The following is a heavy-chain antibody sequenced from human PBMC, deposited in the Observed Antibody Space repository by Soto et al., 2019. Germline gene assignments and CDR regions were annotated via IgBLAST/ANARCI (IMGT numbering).Heavy chain of an antibody. V-gene: IGHV3-33*01. D-gene: IGHD2-15*01. CDR2: IWYDGSNK. CDR3: ARDGLHCSGGSCYLRGRFDY. J-gene: IGHJ4*02. Sequence: ESGGGVVQPGRSLRLSCAASGFTFSSYGMHWVRQAQGKGLEWVAVIWYDGSNKYYADSVKGRFTISRDNSKNTLYLQMNSLRAEDTAVYYCARDGLHCSGGSCYLRGRFDYWGQGTLVTVSS. CDR1: GFTFSSYG.